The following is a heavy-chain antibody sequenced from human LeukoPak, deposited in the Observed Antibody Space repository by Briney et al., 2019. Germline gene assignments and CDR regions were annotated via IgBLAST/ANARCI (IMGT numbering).Heavy chain of an antibody. CDR3: ARLLVVAATHFDY. CDR1: GYSFTSYW. Sequence: GESLKISCKGSGYSFTSYWIGWVRQMPGKGLEWMGIIYPGDSDTRYSPSFQGQVTISADKSISTAYPQWSSLKASDTAMYYCARLLVVAATHFDYWGQGTLVTVSS. CDR2: IYPGDSDT. V-gene: IGHV5-51*01. D-gene: IGHD2-15*01. J-gene: IGHJ4*02.